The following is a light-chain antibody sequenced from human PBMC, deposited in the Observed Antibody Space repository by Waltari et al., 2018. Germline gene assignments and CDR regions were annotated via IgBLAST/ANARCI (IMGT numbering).Light chain of an antibody. V-gene: IGKV3-15*01. CDR1: QSVTSK. CDR2: GAS. J-gene: IGKJ4*01. Sequence: EIVMTQPPAPLSVSPEESATLSCRASQSVTSKLAWYQQKPGQAPRLLFYGASTRATGIPARFSGSGSGTDFTLTISSLQTEDFAVYYCQQYNSWPRTFGGGTKVEIK. CDR3: QQYNSWPRT.